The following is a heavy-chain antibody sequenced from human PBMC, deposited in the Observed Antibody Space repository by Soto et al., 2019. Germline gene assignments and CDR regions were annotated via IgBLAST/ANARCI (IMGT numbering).Heavy chain of an antibody. CDR2: INHSGST. CDR3: ARARVYYDSSGYRTDAFDI. V-gene: IGHV4-34*01. CDR1: GGSFSGYN. D-gene: IGHD3-22*01. Sequence: SKNLSLTCAVYGGSFSGYNWSWIRQPPGKGLEWIGEINHSGSTNYNPSLKSRVTISVDTSKNQFSLKLSSVTAADTAVYYCARARVYYDSSGYRTDAFDIWGQGTMVT. J-gene: IGHJ3*02.